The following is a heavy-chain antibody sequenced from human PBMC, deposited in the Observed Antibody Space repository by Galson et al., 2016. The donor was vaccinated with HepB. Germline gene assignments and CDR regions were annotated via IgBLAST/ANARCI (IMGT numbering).Heavy chain of an antibody. CDR3: ARDKYDFWRGPSGVEYFQH. D-gene: IGHD3-3*01. CDR2: ISGYNGNT. J-gene: IGHJ1*01. Sequence: SVKVSCKASGYTFTSYGIIWVRQAPGQGLEWMGWISGYNGNTNYAQKFQGRVPMTAETSTSTAYMEVRSLRSDDTAVYYCARDKYDFWRGPSGVEYFQHWGQGTLVTVSS. CDR1: GYTFTSYG. V-gene: IGHV1-18*01.